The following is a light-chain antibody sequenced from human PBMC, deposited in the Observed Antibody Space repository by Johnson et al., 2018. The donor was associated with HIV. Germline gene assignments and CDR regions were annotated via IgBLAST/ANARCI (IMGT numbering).Light chain of an antibody. V-gene: IGLV1-51*02. CDR3: GTWDSSLSAARV. CDR2: ENN. Sequence: QSVLTQPPSVSAAPGQKVTISCSGSSSNIGNNYVSWYQQLPGTAPKLLIYENNKRPSGFPDRSSGSKSGTSATLSVTGLQTGDEADDYCGTWDSSLSAARVFGPGTKVTVL. CDR1: SSNIGNNY. J-gene: IGLJ1*01.